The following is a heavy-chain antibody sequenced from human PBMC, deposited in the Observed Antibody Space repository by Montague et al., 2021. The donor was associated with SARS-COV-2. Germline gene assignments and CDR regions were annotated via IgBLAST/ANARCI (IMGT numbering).Heavy chain of an antibody. Sequence: SLRLSCAASGFTFSSYEMNWVRQAPGKGLEWVSYISSSGSTIYYADSVKGRFTISRDNAKNSLYLQMNSLRAEDTAVYYCASRKFSSSWYYYYGMDVWGQGITVTVSS. J-gene: IGHJ6*02. V-gene: IGHV3-48*03. D-gene: IGHD6-13*01. CDR3: ASRKFSSSWYYYYGMDV. CDR2: ISSSGSTI. CDR1: GFTFSSYE.